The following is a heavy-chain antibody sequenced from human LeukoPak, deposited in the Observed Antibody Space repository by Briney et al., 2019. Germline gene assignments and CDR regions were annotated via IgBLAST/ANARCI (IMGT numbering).Heavy chain of an antibody. CDR3: AKQVLLWFGELLPNNRFDP. CDR2: INHSGST. Sequence: SETLSLTCAVYGGSFSGYYWSWIRQPPGKGLEWIGEINHSGSTNYNPSLKSRVTISVDTSKNQFSLKLSSVTAADTAVYYCAKQVLLWFGELLPNNRFDPWGQGTLVTVSS. V-gene: IGHV4-34*01. CDR1: GGSFSGYY. D-gene: IGHD3-10*01. J-gene: IGHJ5*02.